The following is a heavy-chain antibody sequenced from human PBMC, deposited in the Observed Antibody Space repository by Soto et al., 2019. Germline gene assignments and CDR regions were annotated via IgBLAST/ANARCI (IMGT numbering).Heavy chain of an antibody. D-gene: IGHD6-19*01. V-gene: IGHV3-66*01. Sequence: GGSLRLSCAASGFTVSSNYMSWVRQAPGKGLEWVSVIYSGGRTYYADSVKGRFTISRDNSKNTLYLQMNSLRAEDTAVYYCARDKAGYNSGWYFYGMDVWGQGTTVPVSS. CDR1: GFTVSSNY. CDR3: ARDKAGYNSGWYFYGMDV. CDR2: IYSGGRT. J-gene: IGHJ6*02.